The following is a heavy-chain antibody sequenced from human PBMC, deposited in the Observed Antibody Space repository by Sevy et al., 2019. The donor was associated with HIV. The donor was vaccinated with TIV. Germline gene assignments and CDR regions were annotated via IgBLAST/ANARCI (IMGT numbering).Heavy chain of an antibody. J-gene: IGHJ4*02. CDR3: ARLFYGSADY. Sequence: GGSLRLSCAASGFTFSDYRMNWVRQAPGKGLEWVSSISSSRTYISYADSVKGRFTISRHNPRKSVYLQMTSLSAEDTAVYYCARLFYGSADYWGQGTLVTVSS. CDR1: GFTFSDYR. V-gene: IGHV3-21*01. D-gene: IGHD3-10*01. CDR2: ISSSRTYI.